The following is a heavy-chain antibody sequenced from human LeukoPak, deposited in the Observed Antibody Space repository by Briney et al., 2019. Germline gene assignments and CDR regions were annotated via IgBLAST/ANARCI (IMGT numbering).Heavy chain of an antibody. CDR3: ARVGANYYGSPGWFDP. CDR2: VSSNGVTT. D-gene: IGHD3-10*01. J-gene: IGHJ5*02. V-gene: IGHV3-64*01. CDR1: GFTFSSYA. Sequence: PGGSLRLSCAASGFTFSSYAMHWVRQAPGKGLEYVSTVSSNGVTTYYATSVKGRFTISRDNSRDTLYLQMNSLRAEDTAVYYCARVGANYYGSPGWFDPWGQGTLVTVSS.